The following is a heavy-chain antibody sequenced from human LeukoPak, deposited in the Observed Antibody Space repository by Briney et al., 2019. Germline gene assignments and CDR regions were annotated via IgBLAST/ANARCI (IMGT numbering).Heavy chain of an antibody. J-gene: IGHJ3*02. V-gene: IGHV3-48*01. D-gene: IGHD6-19*01. CDR3: ATEAGTGAFDI. CDR1: GFTFSSYS. Sequence: GGSLRLSCAASGFTFSSYSMNWVRQAPGKGLEWVSYISSSSSTIYYADSVKGRFTISRDNSKNTLYLQMNSLRAEDTAVYYCATEAGTGAFDIWGQGTMVTVSS. CDR2: ISSSSSTI.